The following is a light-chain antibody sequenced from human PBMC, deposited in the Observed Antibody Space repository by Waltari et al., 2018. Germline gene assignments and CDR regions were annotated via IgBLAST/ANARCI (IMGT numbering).Light chain of an antibody. CDR2: EGS. J-gene: IGLJ3*02. CDR1: SSDVGRYNL. CDR3: CSYAGSSTWV. Sequence: QSALTQPASVSGSPGQAITISCTGTSSDVGRYNLVPWYQQHPGKAPKLMIYEGSKRPSGVSNRFSGSKSGNTASPTISGLQAEDEADYYCCSYAGSSTWVFGGGTKLTVL. V-gene: IGLV2-23*01.